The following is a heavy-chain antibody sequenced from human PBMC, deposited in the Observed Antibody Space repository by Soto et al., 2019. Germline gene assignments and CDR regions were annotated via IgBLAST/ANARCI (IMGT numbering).Heavy chain of an antibody. CDR1: GFTFSSYA. CDR3: AKVQGNIVVVPAAMQYYYYGMDF. CDR2: ISGSGGST. J-gene: IGHJ6*02. V-gene: IGHV3-23*01. D-gene: IGHD2-2*01. Sequence: GGSLRLSCAASGFTFSSYAMSWVRRAPGKGLEWVSAISGSGGSTYYADSVKGRFTISRDNSKNTLYLQMNSLRAEDTAVYYCAKVQGNIVVVPAAMQYYYYGMDFWGQGTTVTVSS.